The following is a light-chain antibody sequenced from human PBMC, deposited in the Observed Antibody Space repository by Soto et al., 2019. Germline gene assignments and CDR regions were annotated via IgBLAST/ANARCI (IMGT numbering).Light chain of an antibody. CDR1: QSVSSTY. J-gene: IGKJ2*01. CDR2: ATS. Sequence: EIVLTQSPGTLSLSSGERATLSCTASQSVSSTYLAWYQQKPGQAPRLLVYATSSRATGIPDRFSGSGSGTDFTLTISRLEPEDFAVYYCQQYGSSSFTFGQGTKLEIK. V-gene: IGKV3-20*01. CDR3: QQYGSSSFT.